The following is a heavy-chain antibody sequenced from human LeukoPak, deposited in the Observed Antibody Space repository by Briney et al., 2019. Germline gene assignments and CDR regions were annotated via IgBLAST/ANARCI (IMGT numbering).Heavy chain of an antibody. J-gene: IGHJ4*02. CDR2: IRYDGSNK. D-gene: IGHD3-3*01. CDR3: AREYDFWSGLSPPDY. Sequence: GGSLRLSCAASGFTFSSYGMHWVRQAPGKGLEWVAFIRYDGSNKYYADSVKGRFTISRDNSKNTLYLQMNSLRAEDTAVYYCAREYDFWSGLSPPDYWGQGTLVTVSS. V-gene: IGHV3-30*02. CDR1: GFTFSSYG.